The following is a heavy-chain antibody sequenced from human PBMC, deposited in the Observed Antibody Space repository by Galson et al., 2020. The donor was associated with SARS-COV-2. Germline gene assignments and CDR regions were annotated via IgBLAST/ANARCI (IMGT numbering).Heavy chain of an antibody. CDR3: AKDHGSDYGDQLDF. V-gene: IGHV3-23*01. D-gene: IGHD4-17*01. CDR1: GFTFDRYA. CDR2: IRNNGVRT. J-gene: IGHJ4*02. Sequence: GGSLRLSCAASGFTFDRYALAWVRQAPGKGLEWISSIRNNGVRTYFADSVRGRFAISRDYSKSTVFLQMNNLRAEDTAIYYCAKDHGSDYGDQLDFRGQGTLVTVSS.